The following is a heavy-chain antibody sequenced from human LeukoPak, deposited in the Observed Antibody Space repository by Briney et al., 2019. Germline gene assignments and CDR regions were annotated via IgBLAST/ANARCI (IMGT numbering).Heavy chain of an antibody. CDR3: ARVNYYIACYKAQFFDH. Sequence: ASVRVSCKASGYTFIDYYLHWVRQAPGQGLEWMGILNPRSGGTTYAQNLQGRVTMTRDTSTSTMYMDLSSLTFEDTAVYYCARVNYYIACYKAQFFDHWGQGSLVTVSS. V-gene: IGHV1-46*04. CDR2: LNPRSGGT. J-gene: IGHJ4*02. CDR1: GYTFIDYY. D-gene: IGHD3-10*01.